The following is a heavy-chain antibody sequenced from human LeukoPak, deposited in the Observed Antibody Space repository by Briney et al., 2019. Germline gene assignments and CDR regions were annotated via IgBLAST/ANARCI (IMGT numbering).Heavy chain of an antibody. Sequence: QSGGSLRLSCAASGFTFSSYGMHWVRQAPGKGLEWVAVIWYDGSNKYYADSVKGRFTISRDNSKNTLYLQMNSLRAEDTAVYYCAKEPDAYCGGDCYSYFDYWGQGTLVTASS. CDR1: GFTFSSYG. D-gene: IGHD2-21*02. CDR3: AKEPDAYCGGDCYSYFDY. J-gene: IGHJ4*02. V-gene: IGHV3-33*06. CDR2: IWYDGSNK.